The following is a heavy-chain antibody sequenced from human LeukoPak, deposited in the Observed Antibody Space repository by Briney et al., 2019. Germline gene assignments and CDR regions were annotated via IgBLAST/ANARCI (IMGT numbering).Heavy chain of an antibody. V-gene: IGHV5-51*01. D-gene: IGHD5-24*01. Sequence: GESLKISCKGSGYSFTNYWIGWVRQMPGKGLELMGIIYPGDSDTRYSPSFQGQVTISVDKSINTAYLQWSSLKASDSAMYYCARLGSRHGYNWGDLWGQGTLVSVSS. CDR1: GYSFTNYW. CDR2: IYPGDSDT. CDR3: ARLGSRHGYNWGDL. J-gene: IGHJ5*02.